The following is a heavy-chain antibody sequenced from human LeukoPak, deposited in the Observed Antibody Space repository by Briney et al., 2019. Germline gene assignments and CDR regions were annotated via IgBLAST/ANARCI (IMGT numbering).Heavy chain of an antibody. V-gene: IGHV1-8*01. CDR3: ARVSGSSGFN. Sequence: ASVKVSCKPSGYTFTSYDINWVRQATGKSIEWMGWMNTNSGNTGYAQKFHGRVTMTRNTSISTAYMELSSLRSEDTAVYYCARVSGSSGFNWGQGTLVTVSS. CDR1: GYTFTSYD. CDR2: MNTNSGNT. J-gene: IGHJ4*02. D-gene: IGHD6-19*01.